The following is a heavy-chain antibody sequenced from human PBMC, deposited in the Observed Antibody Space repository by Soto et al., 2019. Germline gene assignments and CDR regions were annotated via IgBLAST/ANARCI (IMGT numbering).Heavy chain of an antibody. CDR1: GGSISIYY. D-gene: IGHD6-13*01. Sequence: SDTLSLSCTVSGGSISIYYWSWIRQPAGKGLEWIGRIYTSGSTNYNPSLKSRVTMSLDTSKNHFSLKLSSVTAADTAVYYCARGFGGSWYDFDYWGQGTLVTVSS. CDR3: ARGFGGSWYDFDY. J-gene: IGHJ4*02. V-gene: IGHV4-4*07. CDR2: IYTSGST.